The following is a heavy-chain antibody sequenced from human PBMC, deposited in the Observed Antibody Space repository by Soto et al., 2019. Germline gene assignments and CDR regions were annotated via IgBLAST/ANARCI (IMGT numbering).Heavy chain of an antibody. D-gene: IGHD6-13*01. CDR3: ARDLGGDIAAAGAPNYYYCGMDV. V-gene: IGHV1-2*04. Sequence: WASVKVSCKASGYTFTGYYMHWVRQAPGQGLEWMGWINPNSGGTNYAQKFQGWVTMTRDTSISTAYMELSRLRSDDTAVYYCARDLGGDIAAAGAPNYYYCGMDVWGQGTTVTVSS. CDR1: GYTFTGYY. J-gene: IGHJ6*02. CDR2: INPNSGGT.